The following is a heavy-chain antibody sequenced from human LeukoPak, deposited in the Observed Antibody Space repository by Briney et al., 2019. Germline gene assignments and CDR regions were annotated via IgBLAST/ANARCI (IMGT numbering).Heavy chain of an antibody. CDR2: INHSGST. Sequence: SETLSLTCAVYGGSFSGYYWSWIRQPPGKGLEWIGEINHSGSTNYNPSLKSRVTISVDTSKNQFSLKLSSVTAADTAVYYCARDLDATYAFDIWGQGTMVTVSS. V-gene: IGHV4-34*01. CDR1: GGSFSGYY. J-gene: IGHJ3*02. CDR3: ARDLDATYAFDI. D-gene: IGHD5-24*01.